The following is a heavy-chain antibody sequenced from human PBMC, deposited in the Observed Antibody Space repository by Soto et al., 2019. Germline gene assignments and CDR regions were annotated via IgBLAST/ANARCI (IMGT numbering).Heavy chain of an antibody. J-gene: IGHJ4*02. CDR1: GFTFSSYA. CDR2: ISGSGGST. Sequence: GGSLRLSCAASGFTFSSYAMSWVRQAPGKGLEWVSAISGSGGSTYYADSVKGRFTISRDNSKNTLYLQMNSLRAEDTAVYYCAKGPGIAAAGRYYFDYWGQGTLVTVS. CDR3: AKGPGIAAAGRYYFDY. D-gene: IGHD6-13*01. V-gene: IGHV3-23*01.